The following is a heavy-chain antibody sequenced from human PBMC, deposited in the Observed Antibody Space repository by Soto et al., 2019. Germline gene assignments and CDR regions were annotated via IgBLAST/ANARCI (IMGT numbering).Heavy chain of an antibody. D-gene: IGHD1-26*01. CDR3: ARRYGGNLDY. V-gene: IGHV4-59*08. CDR1: GGSISSYY. Sequence: PSETLSLTCAVSGGSISSYYWSWIRQPPGKGLKRIGYIYYSGSTNYNPSLKSRVTISVDTSKNQFSLKLSSVTAADTAVYYCARRYGGNLDYWGQGTLVTVSS. J-gene: IGHJ4*02. CDR2: IYYSGST.